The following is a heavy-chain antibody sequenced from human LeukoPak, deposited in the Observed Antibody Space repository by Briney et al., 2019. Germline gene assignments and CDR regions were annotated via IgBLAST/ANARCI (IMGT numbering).Heavy chain of an antibody. CDR1: GGSFSGYY. D-gene: IGHD3-10*01. J-gene: IGHJ4*02. CDR3: ARRLKRITSRHHDY. CDR2: INHSGST. V-gene: IGHV4-34*01. Sequence: SETLSLTCAVYGGSFSGYYWSWIRHPPGQGLEWIWEINHSGSTNYNPSLKSRVTISVDTSKNQFSLKLSSVTAADTAVYYCARRLKRITSRHHDYWGQGTLVTVSS.